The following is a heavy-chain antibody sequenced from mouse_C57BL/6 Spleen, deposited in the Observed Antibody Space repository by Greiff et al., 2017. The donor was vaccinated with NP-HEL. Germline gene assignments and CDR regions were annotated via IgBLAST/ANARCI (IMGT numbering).Heavy chain of an antibody. D-gene: IGHD1-1*01. V-gene: IGHV1-26*01. CDR1: GYTFTDYY. Sequence: EVQLQQSGPELVKPGASVKISCKASGYTFTDYYMNWVKQSHGKSLEWIGDINPNNGGTSYNQKFKGKATFTVDKSSSTAYMELRSLTSEDSAVYYCARSYYYFDVWGTGTTVTVSS. CDR2: INPNNGGT. CDR3: ARSYYYFDV. J-gene: IGHJ1*03.